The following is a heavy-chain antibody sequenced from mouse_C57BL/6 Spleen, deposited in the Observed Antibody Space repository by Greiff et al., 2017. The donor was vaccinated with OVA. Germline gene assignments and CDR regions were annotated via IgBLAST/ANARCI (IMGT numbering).Heavy chain of an antibody. Sequence: VHVKQSGPELVKPGDSVKISCKASGYSFTGYFMNWVMQSHGKSLEWIGRINPYNGDTFYNQKFKGKATLTVDKSSSTAHMELRSLTSEDSAVYYCARGGTGFDYWGQGTTLTVSS. V-gene: IGHV1-20*01. CDR3: ARGGTGFDY. J-gene: IGHJ2*01. D-gene: IGHD3-3*01. CDR1: GYSFTGYF. CDR2: INPYNGDT.